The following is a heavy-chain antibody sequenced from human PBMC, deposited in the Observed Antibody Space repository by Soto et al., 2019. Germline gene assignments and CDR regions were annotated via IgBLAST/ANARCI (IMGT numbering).Heavy chain of an antibody. CDR2: ISAYNGNT. CDR1: GYTFTSYG. D-gene: IGHD1-7*01. Sequence: ASVKVSCKASGYTFTSYGISWVRHAPGQGLEWMGWISAYNGNTNYAQKLQGRVTMTTDTSTSTAYMGLRSLRSDDTAVYYCARDFVLELPWFDPWGQGTLVTVSS. V-gene: IGHV1-18*04. J-gene: IGHJ5*02. CDR3: ARDFVLELPWFDP.